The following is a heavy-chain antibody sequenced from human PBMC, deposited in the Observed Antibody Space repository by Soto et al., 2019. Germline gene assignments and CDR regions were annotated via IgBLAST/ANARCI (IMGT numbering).Heavy chain of an antibody. CDR3: ARELEGYSYGFRWFDP. CDR1: GFTISGHA. J-gene: IGHJ5*02. D-gene: IGHD5-18*01. CDR2: IAADGSRE. V-gene: IGHV3-33*08. Sequence: GGSLRLSWVASGFTISGHAMHWVRQAPGEGLEWLAIIAADGSREYYADSVKGRFTISRDNSKNTLYLQMNSLRAEDTAVYYCARELEGYSYGFRWFDPWGQGTLVTVSS.